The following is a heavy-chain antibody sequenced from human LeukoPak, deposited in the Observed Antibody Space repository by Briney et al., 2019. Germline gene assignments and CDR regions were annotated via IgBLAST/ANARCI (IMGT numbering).Heavy chain of an antibody. J-gene: IGHJ4*02. V-gene: IGHV3-23*01. CDR1: GFTFSSYA. D-gene: IGHD6-6*01. CDR2: ISVSGGST. CDR3: ARGHSSSSPKLAD. Sequence: PGGSLRLSCAASGFTFSSYAMSWGRPAPGKGLEWVSAISVSGGSTYYADSVKGRVTISRDNSKNTLYLQMNRLRAEDTAVYYCARGHSSSSPKLADWGQGTLVTVSS.